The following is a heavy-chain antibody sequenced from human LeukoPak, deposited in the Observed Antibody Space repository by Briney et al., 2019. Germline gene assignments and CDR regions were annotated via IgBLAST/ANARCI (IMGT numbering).Heavy chain of an antibody. D-gene: IGHD6-19*01. V-gene: IGHV3-23*01. CDR3: AKSVGGTGDPVDY. CDR2: ISDAGDHK. J-gene: IGHJ4*02. Sequence: PGGSLRLSCAASGFTFGTYAMNWVRQAPGKGLEWVSSISDAGDHKYSADSVKGRFTISRDNSKSTLYLQMNSLRAEDTAVYYCAKSVGGTGDPVDYWGQGTLVIVSA. CDR1: GFTFGTYA.